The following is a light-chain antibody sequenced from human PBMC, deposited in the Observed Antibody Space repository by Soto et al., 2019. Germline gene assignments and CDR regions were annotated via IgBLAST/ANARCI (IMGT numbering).Light chain of an antibody. J-gene: IGKJ1*01. CDR2: GAS. CDR1: QSVSSSY. Sequence: EIGLTQSPGTLSLSPGERATLSCRASQSVSSSYLAWYQQKPGQAPRLLIYGASSRATGIPDRFSGSGSGPDFTLTISRLEPEDFAVYYCQQYCSSPPKFGQGTKVEIK. V-gene: IGKV3-20*01. CDR3: QQYCSSPPK.